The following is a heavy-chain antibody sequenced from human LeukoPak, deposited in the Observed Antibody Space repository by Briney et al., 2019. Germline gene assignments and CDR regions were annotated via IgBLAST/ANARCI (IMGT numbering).Heavy chain of an antibody. CDR2: INAGNGNT. Sequence: ASVKVSCKASGGTFSSYAISWVRQAPGQGLEWMGWINAGNGNTKYSQEFQGRVTITRDTSASTAYMELRSLRSDDTAVYYCARGGGDWVDYWGQGTLVTVSS. D-gene: IGHD2-21*02. CDR3: ARGGGDWVDY. CDR1: GGTFSSYA. V-gene: IGHV1-3*01. J-gene: IGHJ4*02.